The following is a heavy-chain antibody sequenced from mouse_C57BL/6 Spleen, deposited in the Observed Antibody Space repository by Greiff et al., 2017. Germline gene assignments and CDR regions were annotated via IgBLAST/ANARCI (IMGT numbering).Heavy chain of an antibody. J-gene: IGHJ3*01. V-gene: IGHV1-9*01. CDR1: GYTFTGYW. D-gene: IGHD4-1*01. CDR2: IFPGSGST. CDR3: ARLSPGTWFAY. Sequence: VQLQQSGAELMKPGASVKLSCKATGYTFTGYWIEWVKQRPGHGLEWIGEIFPGSGSTNYNDKFKGKATFTADKSSNTAYMQLSSLTTDDSAIDYGARLSPGTWFAYWGQGTLVTVSA.